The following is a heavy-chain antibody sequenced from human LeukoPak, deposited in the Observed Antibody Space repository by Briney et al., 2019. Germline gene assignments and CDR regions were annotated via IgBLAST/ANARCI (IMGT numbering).Heavy chain of an antibody. D-gene: IGHD3-10*02. CDR3: AELGITMIGGV. CDR1: GFTVSSNY. V-gene: IGHV3-11*04. CDR2: ISSSGSTI. J-gene: IGHJ6*04. Sequence: GGSLRLSCAASGFTVSSNYMSWVREAPGKGLEWVSYISSSGSTIYYADSVKGRFTISRDNAKNSLYLQMNSLRAEDTAVYYCAELGITMIGGVWGKGTTVTISS.